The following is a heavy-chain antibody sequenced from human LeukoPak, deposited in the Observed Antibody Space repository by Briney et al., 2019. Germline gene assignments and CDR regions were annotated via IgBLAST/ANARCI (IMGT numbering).Heavy chain of an antibody. CDR2: ISSSGSTI. Sequence: GGSLRLSCAASGFTFSDYYMSWIRQAPGKGLEWVSYISSSGSTIYYADSVKGRFTISRDNSKNTLYLQMNSLRAEDTAVYYCAKWSRSYSSGWYYDYGMDVWGQGTTVTVSS. D-gene: IGHD6-19*01. J-gene: IGHJ6*02. CDR3: AKWSRSYSSGWYYDYGMDV. CDR1: GFTFSDYY. V-gene: IGHV3-11*01.